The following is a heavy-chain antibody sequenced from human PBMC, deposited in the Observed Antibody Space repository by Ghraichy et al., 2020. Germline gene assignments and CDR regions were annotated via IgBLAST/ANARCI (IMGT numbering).Heavy chain of an antibody. V-gene: IGHV3-43*01. CDR3: VKDVNWGFDH. D-gene: IGHD7-27*01. Sequence: WGSLRLSCATSGFIFKKNTMHWVRQPPGKGLEYISLIGGDGRDKYYADSVRGRFTVSRDNSKNALYLQMNSLRSEDTALYFCVKDVNWGFDHWGPGTRVIVS. CDR2: IGGDGRDK. J-gene: IGHJ5*02. CDR1: GFIFKKNT.